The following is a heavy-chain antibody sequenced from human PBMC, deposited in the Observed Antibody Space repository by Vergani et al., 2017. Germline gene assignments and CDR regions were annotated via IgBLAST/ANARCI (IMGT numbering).Heavy chain of an antibody. Sequence: QLQLQESGPGLVKPSETLSLICTVSGGSINPSGSFWGWIRRSPGKGLEWIGRIYTSGATNYNPSLRSRAIMSVDASKKQFSLKLTYVTAADTAVYYCARDSGEYDKDALDVWGQGTKVTVTS. CDR3: ARDSGEYDKDALDV. V-gene: IGHV4-61*02. CDR1: GGSINPSGSF. D-gene: IGHD2-15*01. CDR2: IYTSGAT. J-gene: IGHJ3*01.